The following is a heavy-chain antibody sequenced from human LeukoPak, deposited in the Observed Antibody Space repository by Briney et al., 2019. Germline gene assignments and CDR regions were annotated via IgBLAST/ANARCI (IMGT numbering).Heavy chain of an antibody. CDR1: RYTFRNHG. CDR2: IWGGGSRI. V-gene: IGHV3-33*06. J-gene: IGHJ4*02. Sequence: PGGSLRLSCATSRYTFRNHGVHWVRQASSKGLEWVAVIWGGGSRIYYADSVKGRFTISRDDSKNTLYLQMNGLRADDTALYYCAKGASGYGDFDYWGQGTLVTVSS. D-gene: IGHD5-12*01. CDR3: AKGASGYGDFDY.